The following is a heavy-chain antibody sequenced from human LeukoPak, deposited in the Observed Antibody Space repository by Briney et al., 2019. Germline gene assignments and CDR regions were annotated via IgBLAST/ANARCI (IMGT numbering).Heavy chain of an antibody. V-gene: IGHV3-9*01. CDR3: AKDLRRAVAGTVDY. D-gene: IGHD6-19*01. CDR1: GFTFDDYA. Sequence: PGGSLRLSCAASGFTFDDYAMHWVRHAPGKGLEWVSGISWNSGSIGYADSVKGPFTISRDSAKNSLYLQMNSLRAEDTALYYCAKDLRRAVAGTVDYGGQGTLVTVSS. J-gene: IGHJ4*02. CDR2: ISWNSGSI.